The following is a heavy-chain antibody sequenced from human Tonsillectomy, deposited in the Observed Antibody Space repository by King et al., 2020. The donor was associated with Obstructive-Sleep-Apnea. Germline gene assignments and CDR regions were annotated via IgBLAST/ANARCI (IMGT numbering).Heavy chain of an antibody. CDR3: TPSKSGYTFS. Sequence: VQLVESGGGLVEPGGSLRLSCAASGFTFNNAWMSWVRQAPGKGLEWVGRIKSNAEGGTTDYPAPVKGRFTISRDDSKNTLYLQMSCLRTEDTAVYYCTPSKSGYTFSWGQGTLVTVSS. CDR2: IKSNAEGGTT. J-gene: IGHJ5*02. D-gene: IGHD2-2*02. V-gene: IGHV3-15*01. CDR1: GFTFNNAW.